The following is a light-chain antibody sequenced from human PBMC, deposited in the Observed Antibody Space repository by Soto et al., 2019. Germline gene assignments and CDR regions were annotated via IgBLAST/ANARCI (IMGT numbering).Light chain of an antibody. J-gene: IGLJ2*01. CDR1: SSNIGNNA. CDR2: YDD. V-gene: IGLV1-36*01. CDR3: AAWDDSLNGVV. Sequence: QSVLTQPPSVSEAPRQRVTISCSGGSSNIGNNAVNWYQQLPGKAPKLLIYYDDLLPSGVSDRFSGSKSGTSASLAISGLQSEDEADYYGAAWDDSLNGVVFGGGTKLTVL.